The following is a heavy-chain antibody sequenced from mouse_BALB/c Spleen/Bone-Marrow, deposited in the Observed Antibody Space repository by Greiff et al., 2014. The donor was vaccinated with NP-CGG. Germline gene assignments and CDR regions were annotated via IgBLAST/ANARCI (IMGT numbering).Heavy chain of an antibody. Sequence: VQLKESGPDLVKPSQSLSLTCTVTGYSITSGYSWPWIRQFPGNKLEWMGYIHYSGSTNYNPSLKSRISITRDTSKNQFFLQLNSVTTEDTATYYCARSSAYWGQGTLVTVSA. J-gene: IGHJ3*01. CDR2: IHYSGST. V-gene: IGHV3-1*02. CDR3: ARSSAY. CDR1: GYSITSGYS.